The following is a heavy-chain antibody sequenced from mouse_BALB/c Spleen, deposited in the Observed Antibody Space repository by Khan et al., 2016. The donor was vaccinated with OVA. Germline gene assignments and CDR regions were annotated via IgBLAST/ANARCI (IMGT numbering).Heavy chain of an antibody. CDR2: ISSGGHYT. D-gene: IGHD2-13*01. CDR3: ARSLGDYSAMDC. Sequence: EVELVESGGGLVKPGGSLILACFASGFTFSSYAMSRVRRTPEGGLELVATISSGGHYTFYPDSVKVRFTISRDNAKYTLYLQMSSRGSEDTGMYYGARSLGDYSAMDCWGQGTSVTVSA. V-gene: IGHV5-9-3*01. J-gene: IGHJ4*01. CDR1: GFTFSSYA.